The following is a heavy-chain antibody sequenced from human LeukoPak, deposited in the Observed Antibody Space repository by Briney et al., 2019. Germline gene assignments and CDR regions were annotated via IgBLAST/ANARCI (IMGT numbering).Heavy chain of an antibody. Sequence: SQTLSLTCAISGDSVSSNSVAWSWIRQSPSRGLEWLGRTYYRSKWYYDYAVSAKSRITVNPDTPNNQFSLQLISVTPEDTAVYYCTRGLFATGFDSWGQGTLVTVSS. D-gene: IGHD2-8*01. CDR3: TRGLFATGFDS. CDR1: GDSVSSNSVA. J-gene: IGHJ4*02. V-gene: IGHV6-1*01. CDR2: TYYRSKWYY.